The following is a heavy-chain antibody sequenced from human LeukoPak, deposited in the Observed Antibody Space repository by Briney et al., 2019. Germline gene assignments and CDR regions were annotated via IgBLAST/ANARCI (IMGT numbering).Heavy chain of an antibody. Sequence: GGSLRLSCTASGFTFGDYALTWFRQAPGKGLEWVGIIRSKAYSGAADYAASVKGRFIISRDDSKSIAYLQMNSLQIDDTAVYYCTRTPPDAGWFDPWGQGTLVTVSS. CDR2: IRSKAYSGAA. CDR3: TRTPPDAGWFDP. J-gene: IGHJ5*02. D-gene: IGHD1-14*01. CDR1: GFTFGDYA. V-gene: IGHV3-49*03.